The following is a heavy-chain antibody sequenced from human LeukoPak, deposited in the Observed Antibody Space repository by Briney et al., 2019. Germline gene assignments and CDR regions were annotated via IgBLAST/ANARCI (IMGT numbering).Heavy chain of an antibody. V-gene: IGHV3-23*01. CDR3: AKGGSGSYEKYLDY. Sequence: PGGSLRLSCAASGFTFSSYAMSWVRQAPGKGLEWVSAISGSGGSTYYADSVKGRFTIPRDNSKNTLYLQMNSLRAEDTAVYYCAKGGSGSYEKYLDYWGQGTLVTVSS. D-gene: IGHD1-26*01. J-gene: IGHJ4*02. CDR2: ISGSGGST. CDR1: GFTFSSYA.